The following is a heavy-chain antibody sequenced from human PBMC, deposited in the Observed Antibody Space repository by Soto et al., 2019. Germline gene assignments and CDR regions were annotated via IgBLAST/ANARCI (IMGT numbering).Heavy chain of an antibody. D-gene: IGHD1-26*01. J-gene: IGHJ5*02. CDR3: ARGGAEGNWLDP. V-gene: IGHV4-59*01. Sequence: QVQLQESGPGLVKPSETLSLTCTVSGGSICSYYWSWIRQPPGKGLEWIGYIYYSGSTNYNPSLKSRVTISVDTSKNQFSLKLSSVTAADTAVYYSARGGAEGNWLDPWGQGTLVTVSS. CDR2: IYYSGST. CDR1: GGSICSYY.